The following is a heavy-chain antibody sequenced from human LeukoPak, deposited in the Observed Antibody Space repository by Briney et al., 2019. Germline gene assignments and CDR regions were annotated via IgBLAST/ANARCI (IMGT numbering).Heavy chain of an antibody. CDR3: ARENTMVRGAFDAFDI. V-gene: IGHV4-59*12. Sequence: SETLSLTCTVSGGSISPFYWNWIRQPPGKGLEWIGYIYYTGGTSYSPSLNSRATISVDTSKNQISLKLNSVTAADTAVYYCARENTMVRGAFDAFDIWGQGTMVTVPS. D-gene: IGHD3-10*01. CDR2: IYYTGGT. CDR1: GGSISPFY. J-gene: IGHJ3*02.